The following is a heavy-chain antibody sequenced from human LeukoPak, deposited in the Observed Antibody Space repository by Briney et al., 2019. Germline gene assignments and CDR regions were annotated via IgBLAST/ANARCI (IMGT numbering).Heavy chain of an antibody. CDR3: ARGHMELRNYYYYYMDV. V-gene: IGHV4-4*07. D-gene: IGHD1-7*01. Sequence: PSESLSLTCTVPGGSTSSYYWSWIRPPAGNGLGWIGRIYTSGSTNYNPSLKSRVTISGDKSKNQFSLKLSPVTAADTAVYYCARGHMELRNYYYYYMDVWGKGTTVTVSS. CDR1: GGSTSSYY. CDR2: IYTSGST. J-gene: IGHJ6*03.